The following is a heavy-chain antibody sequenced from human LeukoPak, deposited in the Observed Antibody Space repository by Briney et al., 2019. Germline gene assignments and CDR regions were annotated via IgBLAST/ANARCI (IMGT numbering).Heavy chain of an antibody. CDR3: AKEATYYYDSSGYYFDY. D-gene: IGHD3-22*01. V-gene: IGHV3-30*18. CDR2: ISYDGSNK. J-gene: IGHJ4*02. CDR1: GFTLSSYG. Sequence: PGGSLRLSCAASGFTLSSYGMHWVRQAPGKGLEWVAVISYDGSNKYYADSVKGRFTISRDNSKNTLYLQMNSLRAEDTAVYYCAKEATYYYDSSGYYFDYWGQGTLVTVSS.